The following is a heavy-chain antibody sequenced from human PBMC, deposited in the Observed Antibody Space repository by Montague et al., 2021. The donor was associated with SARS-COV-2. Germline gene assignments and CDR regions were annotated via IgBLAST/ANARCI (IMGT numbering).Heavy chain of an antibody. CDR1: GDSVSSNNAA. CDR2: TCFRSEWYS. V-gene: IGHV6-1*01. Sequence: CAISGDSVSSNNAAWNWIRQSPSRGLEWLGRTCFRSEWYSDYAISLRGRITINPDTSKNQFSLQLDSVTLDDTAVYYCARYSYSGTYFGLNDAFDIWGQGTLVTVSS. D-gene: IGHD1-26*01. CDR3: ARYSYSGTYFGLNDAFDI. J-gene: IGHJ3*02.